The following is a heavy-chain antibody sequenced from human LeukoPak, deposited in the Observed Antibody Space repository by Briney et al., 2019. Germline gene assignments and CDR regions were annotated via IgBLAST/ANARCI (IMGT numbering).Heavy chain of an antibody. J-gene: IGHJ6*01. CDR2: ISSSGSNI. V-gene: IGHV3-48*03. Sequence: GGSLRLSCAPSGFTFSSYEMNWVRQAPGRGLEGVSYISSSGSNIHYADSVKGRLTICKDKAKNSLYLQMNSLRAEDTAVYYCAELGITMIGGVWGKGATVTNSS. D-gene: IGHD3-10*02. CDR3: AELGITMIGGV. CDR1: GFTFSSYE.